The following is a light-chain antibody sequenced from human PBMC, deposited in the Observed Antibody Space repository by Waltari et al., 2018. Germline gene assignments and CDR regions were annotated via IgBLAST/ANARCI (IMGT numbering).Light chain of an antibody. CDR2: EVT. J-gene: IGLJ2*01. Sequence: QSALTQPPSASGSPGQSVSITCTGPSSALGGYQYASWYQQQPCKAPELMIYEVTKRPSGVPDRFSGSRSGNTASLTVSGLQAEDEAEYYCSSYSGSYIVVVGGGTKLTVL. V-gene: IGLV2-8*01. CDR1: SSALGGYQY. CDR3: SSYSGSYIVV.